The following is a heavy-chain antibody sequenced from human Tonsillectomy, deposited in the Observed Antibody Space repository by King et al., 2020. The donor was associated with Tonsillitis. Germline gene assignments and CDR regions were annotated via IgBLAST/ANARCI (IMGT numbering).Heavy chain of an antibody. Sequence: QLVQSGAEVKKPGESLKISCKGSGYSVTSYWICWVRQMPGRGLEWMGIIYPGDADTRHSPSFQGQVTISADKSISTAYLQWSSLRASDTAMYYCARRIIAAADGGFDIWGQGTMVTVSS. CDR1: GYSVTSYW. J-gene: IGHJ3*02. CDR2: IYPGDADT. D-gene: IGHD6-13*01. V-gene: IGHV5-51*03. CDR3: ARRIIAAADGGFDI.